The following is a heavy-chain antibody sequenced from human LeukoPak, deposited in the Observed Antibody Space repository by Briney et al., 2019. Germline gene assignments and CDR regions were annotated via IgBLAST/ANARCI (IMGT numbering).Heavy chain of an antibody. CDR3: ARDLILEAYYFDY. D-gene: IGHD3-3*01. Sequence: GGSLRLSCAASGFTFSSYWMSWVRQAPGKGLEWVANIKQDGSEKYYVDSVKGRFTISRDNAKNSLYLQMNSLRAEDTAVYYCARDLILEAYYFDYWGQGTLVNVSS. CDR1: GFTFSSYW. J-gene: IGHJ4*02. V-gene: IGHV3-7*01. CDR2: IKQDGSEK.